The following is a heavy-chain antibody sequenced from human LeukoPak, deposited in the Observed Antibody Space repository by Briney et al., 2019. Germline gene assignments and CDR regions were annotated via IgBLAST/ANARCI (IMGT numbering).Heavy chain of an antibody. J-gene: IGHJ3*02. CDR3: AKDAGYYDSSGFDAFDI. Sequence: PGGSLRLSCAASGFTFSSYGMHWVRQAPGKGLEWVAFIRYDGSNKYYADSVKGRFTISRDNSKNTLYLQMNSLRAEDTAVYYCAKDAGYYDSSGFDAFDIWGQGTMVTVSS. D-gene: IGHD3-22*01. V-gene: IGHV3-30*02. CDR2: IRYDGSNK. CDR1: GFTFSSYG.